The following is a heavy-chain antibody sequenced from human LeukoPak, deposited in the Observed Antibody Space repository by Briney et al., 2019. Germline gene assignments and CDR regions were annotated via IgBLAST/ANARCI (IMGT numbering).Heavy chain of an antibody. CDR3: ARRPRGVIIKSWFDP. Sequence: SETLSLTCAVYGGSFSVYYWSWIRQPPGKGLEWVGEINHSGSTNYNPSLKSRVTISVETSKNQFSLKLSSVTAADTAVYYCARRPRGVIIKSWFDPWGQGTLVTVSS. J-gene: IGHJ5*02. CDR2: INHSGST. V-gene: IGHV4-34*01. CDR1: GGSFSVYY. D-gene: IGHD3-10*01.